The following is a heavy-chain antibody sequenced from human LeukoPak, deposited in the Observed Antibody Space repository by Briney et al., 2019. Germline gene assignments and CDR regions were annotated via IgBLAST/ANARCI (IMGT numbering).Heavy chain of an antibody. J-gene: IGHJ4*02. Sequence: GGSLRLSCAASGFTFSSYSMNWVRQAPGKGLEWVSYISSSSSTIYYADSVKGRFTISRDNAKNSLYLQMNSLRAEDTAVYYCARDIAATGIFFDYWGQGTLVTVSS. CDR1: GFTFSSYS. CDR3: ARDIAATGIFFDY. V-gene: IGHV3-48*01. CDR2: ISSSSSTI. D-gene: IGHD6-13*01.